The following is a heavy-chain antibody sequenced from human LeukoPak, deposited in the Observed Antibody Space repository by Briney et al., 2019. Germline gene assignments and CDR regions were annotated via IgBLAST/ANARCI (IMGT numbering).Heavy chain of an antibody. J-gene: IGHJ5*02. CDR3: AREGTSGGLNWLDP. CDR1: GGSISSYY. V-gene: IGHV4-4*07. Sequence: SETLSLTCTVSGGSISSYYWSWIRQPAGKGVEWIGRIYTSGSTNYNPSLKSRVTMSVDTSKNQFSLRLSSVNAADTAVYFCAREGTSGGLNWLDPWGQGTLVTVSS. D-gene: IGHD3-10*01. CDR2: IYTSGST.